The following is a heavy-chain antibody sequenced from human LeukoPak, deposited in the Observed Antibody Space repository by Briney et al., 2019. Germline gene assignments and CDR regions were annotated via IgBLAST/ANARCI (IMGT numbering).Heavy chain of an antibody. D-gene: IGHD6-13*01. CDR2: IHNVGST. Sequence: PSETLSLTCTVSGGSVSNGIYYWGWIRQPPGKGLEWIGSIHNVGSTYYNPSLKSRVTVSVDTSKNQFSLNLSSVTAADTAVYYCARRVYFDYWGQGTLVTVSS. CDR1: GGSVSNGIYY. CDR3: ARRVYFDY. V-gene: IGHV4-39*01. J-gene: IGHJ4*02.